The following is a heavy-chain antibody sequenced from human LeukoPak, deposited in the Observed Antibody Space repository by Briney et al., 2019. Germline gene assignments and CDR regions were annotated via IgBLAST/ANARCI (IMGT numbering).Heavy chain of an antibody. Sequence: PGGSLRLSCAASGFTFRSYAMSWVRQAPGKGLEWVSPISGSGGSTYYADSVKGRFTLSRDNSKNTLYMQMNSLRAEDTAVYYCAKQKGRWYHGPFDYWGQGTLVTVSS. J-gene: IGHJ4*02. CDR3: AKQKGRWYHGPFDY. CDR1: GFTFRSYA. D-gene: IGHD4-23*01. V-gene: IGHV3-23*01. CDR2: ISGSGGST.